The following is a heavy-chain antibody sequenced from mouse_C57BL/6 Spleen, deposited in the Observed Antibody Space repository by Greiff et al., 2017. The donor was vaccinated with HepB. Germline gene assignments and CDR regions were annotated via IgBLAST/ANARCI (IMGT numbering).Heavy chain of an antibody. CDR1: GYTFTSYW. V-gene: IGHV1-52*01. CDR2: IDPSDSET. J-gene: IGHJ2*01. Sequence: VQLQQPGAELVRPGSSVKLSCKASGYTFTSYWMHWVKQRPIQGLEWIGNIDPSDSETHYNQKFKDKATLTVDKSSSPAYMQLSSLTSEDSAVYYCARSLRQGDYFDYWGQGTTLTVSS. CDR3: ARSLRQGDYFDY. D-gene: IGHD2-4*01.